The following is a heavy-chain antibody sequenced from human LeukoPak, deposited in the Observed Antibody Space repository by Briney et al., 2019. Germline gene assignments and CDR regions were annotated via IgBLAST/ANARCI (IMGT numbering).Heavy chain of an antibody. V-gene: IGHV3-53*01. CDR2: IYSGGAT. J-gene: IGHJ4*02. D-gene: IGHD3-22*01. CDR3: ARDRDISGYIFDY. Sequence: KAGGSLRLSCAASGLTVSSNYMRWVRQAPGKGLEWVSVIYSGGATYYADSVKGRFTISRDNSKNRFYLQMNSLRVEDTALYYCARDRDISGYIFDYWGRGTLVTVSS. CDR1: GLTVSSNY.